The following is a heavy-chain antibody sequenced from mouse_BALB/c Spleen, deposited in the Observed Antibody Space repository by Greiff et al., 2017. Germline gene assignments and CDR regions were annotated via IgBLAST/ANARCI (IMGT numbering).Heavy chain of an antibody. Sequence: QVQLQQSGAELARPGASVKLSCKASGYTFTSYWMQWVKQRPGQGLEWIGAIYPGDGDTRYTQKFKGKATLTADKSSSTAYMQLSSLASEDSAVYYCARDWDEGFAYWGQGTLVTVSA. CDR3: ARDWDEGFAY. J-gene: IGHJ3*01. V-gene: IGHV1-87*01. CDR1: GYTFTSYW. D-gene: IGHD4-1*01. CDR2: IYPGDGDT.